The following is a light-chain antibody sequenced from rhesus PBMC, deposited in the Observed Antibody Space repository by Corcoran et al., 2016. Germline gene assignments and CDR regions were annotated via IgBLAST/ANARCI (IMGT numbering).Light chain of an antibody. CDR1: QGISNW. V-gene: IGKV1-69*01. CDR3: PQHDNSPWT. CDR2: RAS. J-gene: IGKJ1*01. Sequence: DIQMTQSPSSLSASVGDRVTITCRASQGISNWWAWYQQKPGKAPKLLSYRASNLETGVPSRFSGSGSGTDLTLTISSLQPEDIATYYCPQHDNSPWTFGQGTKVEIK.